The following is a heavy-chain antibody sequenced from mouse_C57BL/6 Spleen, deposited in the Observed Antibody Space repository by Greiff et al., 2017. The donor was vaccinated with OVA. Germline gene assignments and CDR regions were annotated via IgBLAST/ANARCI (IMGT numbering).Heavy chain of an antibody. CDR1: GFTFSDYG. CDR2: ISSGSGTI. V-gene: IGHV5-17*01. Sequence: EVKLMESGGGLVKPGGSLKLSCAASGFTFSDYGMHWVRQAPEKGLEWVAYISSGSGTIYYADTVKGRFTLSRDTAKNTLFLQMSSLRSEDTAMYYCARPYYGSSDGFAYWGQGTLVTVSA. J-gene: IGHJ3*01. CDR3: ARPYYGSSDGFAY. D-gene: IGHD1-1*01.